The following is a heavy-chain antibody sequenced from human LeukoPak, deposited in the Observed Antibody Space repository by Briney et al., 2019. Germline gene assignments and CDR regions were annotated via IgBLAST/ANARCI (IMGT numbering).Heavy chain of an antibody. J-gene: IGHJ4*02. Sequence: SETLSLTCAVYGGSFSGYYWSWIRQPPGKGLEWIGEINHSGSTNYNPSLKSRVTISVDTSKNQFSLKLSSATAADTAVYYCARGRAAAGYYWGQGTLVTVSS. CDR1: GGSFSGYY. CDR2: INHSGST. V-gene: IGHV4-34*01. D-gene: IGHD6-13*01. CDR3: ARGRAAAGYY.